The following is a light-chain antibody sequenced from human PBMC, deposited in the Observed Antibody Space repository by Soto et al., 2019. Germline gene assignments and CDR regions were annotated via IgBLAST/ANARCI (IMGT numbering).Light chain of an antibody. CDR3: QQYGSSPRT. CDR1: QSVTKNN. Sequence: EIVLTQSPGTLSLYPGERATLSCRASQSVTKNNLNWYQQKPGQAPRLRIYGTSNRATGIPDRFSGSGSGTDFSLTISSLEPGDLAVYYCQQYGSSPRTFGQGTKVDIK. J-gene: IGKJ1*01. V-gene: IGKV3-20*01. CDR2: GTS.